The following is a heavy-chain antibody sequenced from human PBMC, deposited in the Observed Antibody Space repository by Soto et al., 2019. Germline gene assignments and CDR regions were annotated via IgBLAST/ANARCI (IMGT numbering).Heavy chain of an antibody. V-gene: IGHV4-30-4*01. CDR3: VRVPSPFDYYYAMDV. J-gene: IGHJ6*02. CDR1: GDSISSGSKY. CDR2: IFSSGTT. Sequence: SETLSLTCTVSGDSISSGSKYWSWIRQPPGKGLEWIGYIFSSGTTYYNPSLKSRLTMSLDASQNQFSLKLNSLTDADTAVYFCVRVPSPFDYYYAMDVWGQGTTVTVSS. D-gene: IGHD3-16*01.